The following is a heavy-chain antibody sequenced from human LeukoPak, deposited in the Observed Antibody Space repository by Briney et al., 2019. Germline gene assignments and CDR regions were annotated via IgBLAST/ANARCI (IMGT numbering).Heavy chain of an antibody. Sequence: SVKVSCKASGYTFTSYGISWVRQAPAQGLEWMGGIIPIFGTANYAQKFQGRVTITADKSTSTAYMELSSLRSEDTAVYYCARYNPGYSYGYFDYWGQGTLVTVSS. D-gene: IGHD5-18*01. CDR3: ARYNPGYSYGYFDY. CDR1: GYTFTSYG. V-gene: IGHV1-69*06. CDR2: IIPIFGTA. J-gene: IGHJ4*02.